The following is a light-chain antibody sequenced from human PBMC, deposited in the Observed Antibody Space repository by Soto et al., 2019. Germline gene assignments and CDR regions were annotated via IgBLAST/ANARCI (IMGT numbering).Light chain of an antibody. CDR1: QTISSW. Sequence: EIQMTQSTSSLSASVGDRVTITGRASQTISSWLAWYQQKPGKAPKLLIYKASTLQSGVPSRFSGSGSGTEFTLTISSLQPDDFATYYCQQYNSYSTFGQGTKV. V-gene: IGKV1-5*03. CDR3: QQYNSYST. J-gene: IGKJ1*01. CDR2: KAS.